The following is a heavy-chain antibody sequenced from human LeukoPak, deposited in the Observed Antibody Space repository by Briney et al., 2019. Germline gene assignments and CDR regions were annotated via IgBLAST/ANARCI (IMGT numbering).Heavy chain of an antibody. V-gene: IGHV4-4*07. CDR2: IYTSGST. J-gene: IGHJ4*02. CDR3: ARDRGEMATTYFDY. CDR1: GGSISSYY. D-gene: IGHD5-24*01. Sequence: SETPSLTCTVSGGSISSYYWSWIRQPAGKGLEWIGRIYTSGSTNYNPSLKSRVTMSVDTSKDQFSLNLSSVTAADTAVYYCARDRGEMATTYFDYWGQGTLVTVSS.